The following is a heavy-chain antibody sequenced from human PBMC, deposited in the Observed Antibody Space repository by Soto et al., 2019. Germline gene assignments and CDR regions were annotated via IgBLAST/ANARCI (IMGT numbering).Heavy chain of an antibody. CDR2: IIPLLGTT. V-gene: IGHV1-69*01. Sequence: QVQLVQGGGEMKKPGSAVKVSCKASGGIFRYSAFFWVRQAPGQGLEWMGGIIPLLGTTHSAPKFQGRVTFIVDESTNPAYMELSSLKSEDTALYYCTRGQDARSHSANPYYFDYWGQGTLITVSS. CDR3: TRGQDARSHSANPYYFDY. D-gene: IGHD1-26*01. J-gene: IGHJ4*02. CDR1: GGIFRYSA.